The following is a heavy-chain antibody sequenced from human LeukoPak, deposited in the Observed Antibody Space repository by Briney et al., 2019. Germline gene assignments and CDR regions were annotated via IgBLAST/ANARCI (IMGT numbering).Heavy chain of an antibody. V-gene: IGHV3-23*01. D-gene: IGHD1-26*01. Sequence: GSLRLSCTASGVKVNNAWMTWVRQAPGKGLEWVSAISGSGGSTYYADSVKGRFTISRDNSKNTLYLQMNSLRAEDTAVYYCARGLVGATLDWGQGTLVTVSS. CDR2: ISGSGGST. J-gene: IGHJ4*02. CDR1: GVKVNNAW. CDR3: ARGLVGATLD.